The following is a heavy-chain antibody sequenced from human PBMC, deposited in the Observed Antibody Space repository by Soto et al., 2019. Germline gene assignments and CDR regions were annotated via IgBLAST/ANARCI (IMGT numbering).Heavy chain of an antibody. V-gene: IGHV3-72*01. CDR2: TRNKANTYTT. J-gene: IGHJ3*02. CDR1: GFTFSDHY. Sequence: EVQLVESGGGLVQPGGSLRLSCAASGFTFSDHYMDWVRQAPGKGLEYVGRTRNKANTYTTEYAASVKGRFTISRDDSKNSLYQQMNSLKTEDTAVYYCARGSNRMVRGVTDAFDIWGQGTMVTVSS. CDR3: ARGSNRMVRGVTDAFDI. D-gene: IGHD3-10*01.